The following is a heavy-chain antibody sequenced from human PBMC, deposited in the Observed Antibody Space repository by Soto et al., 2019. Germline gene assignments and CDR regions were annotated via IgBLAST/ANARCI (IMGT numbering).Heavy chain of an antibody. V-gene: IGHV1-18*01. Sequence: ASVKVSCKASGYTFTSYGISWVRQAPGQGLEWMGWISAYNGNTNYAQKLQGRVTMTTDTSTSTAYMEMRSLRSDDTAVYYCARDLVVVAQRYKWFDPWGQGTLVTVSS. CDR3: ARDLVVVAQRYKWFDP. CDR1: GYTFTSYG. CDR2: ISAYNGNT. D-gene: IGHD2-15*01. J-gene: IGHJ5*02.